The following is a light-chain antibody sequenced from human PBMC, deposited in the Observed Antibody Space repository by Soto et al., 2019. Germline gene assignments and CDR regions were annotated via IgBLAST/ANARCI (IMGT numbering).Light chain of an antibody. CDR1: QHISTW. V-gene: IGKV1-12*01. J-gene: IGKJ3*01. Sequence: DIQMTQSPSSVSASVGDRVTITCRASQHISTWLAWYQQKPGQAPKLLVYSASSLQSGVPSRFSGSGSGTDFTLTISSLQPEDFATYYCQQANSFPIFGPGTKVDI. CDR2: SAS. CDR3: QQANSFPI.